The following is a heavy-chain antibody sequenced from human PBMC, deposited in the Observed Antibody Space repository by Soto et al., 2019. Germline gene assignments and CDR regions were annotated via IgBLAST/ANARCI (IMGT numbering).Heavy chain of an antibody. J-gene: IGHJ6*02. CDR1: GFTFSSYA. CDR3: AKARPDIVVVPAAIYYYGMDV. Sequence: VQLLESGGGLVQPGGSLRLSCAASGFTFSSYAMSWVRQAPGKGLEWVSAISGSGGSTYYADSVKGRFTISRDNSKNTLYLQMNSLRAEDTAVYYCAKARPDIVVVPAAIYYYGMDVWGQGTTVTVSS. CDR2: ISGSGGST. V-gene: IGHV3-23*01. D-gene: IGHD2-2*01.